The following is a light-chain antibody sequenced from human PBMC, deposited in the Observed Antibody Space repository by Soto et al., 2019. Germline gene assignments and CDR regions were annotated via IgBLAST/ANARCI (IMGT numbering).Light chain of an antibody. CDR1: QTTLYNSNNKNY. CDR3: QQYFDVPFT. J-gene: IGKJ4*01. V-gene: IGKV4-1*01. Sequence: DSVLTHSPDTLSVSLGDRATIPCKATQTTLYNSNNKNYLAWYQQKPGQPPKLLIYWASTRESGVPERFSGSGSGTDFTLTISSLEAEDVAFYWCQQYFDVPFTFGGGTKVDIK. CDR2: WAS.